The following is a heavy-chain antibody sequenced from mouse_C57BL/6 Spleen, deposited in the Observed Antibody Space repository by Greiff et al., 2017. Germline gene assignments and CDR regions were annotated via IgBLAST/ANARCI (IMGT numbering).Heavy chain of an antibody. V-gene: IGHV14-1*01. CDR2: IDPEDGDT. CDR1: GFNIKDYY. Sequence: VQLQQSGAELVRPGASVKLSCTASGFNIKDYYMHWVKQRPEQGLEWIGRIDPEDGDTEYAPKFPGKATMTADTSSNTAYLQLSSLTSEDTAVYYCTTGGVGYDAMDYWGQGTSVTVSS. J-gene: IGHJ4*01. CDR3: TTGGVGYDAMDY.